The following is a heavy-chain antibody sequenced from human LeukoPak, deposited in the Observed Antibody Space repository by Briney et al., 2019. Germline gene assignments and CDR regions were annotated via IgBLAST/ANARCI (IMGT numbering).Heavy chain of an antibody. CDR1: GYTFTGYY. V-gene: IGHV1-2*02. CDR3: ARDGSSHYYYYYMDV. J-gene: IGHJ6*03. Sequence: SVKVSCKASGYTFTGYYMHWVRQAPGQGLEWMGWINPNSGGTNYAQKFQGRVTMTRDTSISTAYMELSRLRSDDTAVYYCARDGSSHYYYYYMDVWGKGTTVTVSS. D-gene: IGHD6-13*01. CDR2: INPNSGGT.